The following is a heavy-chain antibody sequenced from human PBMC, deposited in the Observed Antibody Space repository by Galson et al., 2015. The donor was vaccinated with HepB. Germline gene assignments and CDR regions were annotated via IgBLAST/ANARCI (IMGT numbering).Heavy chain of an antibody. Sequence: SVKVSCKASGYTFTSYGISWVRQAPGQGLEWMGWISAYNGNTNYAQKLQGRVTMTTDTSTSTAYMELRSLRSDDTAVYYCARDQSPYCSSTSCNTEFDYWGQGTLVTVSS. CDR1: GYTFTSYG. D-gene: IGHD2-2*02. J-gene: IGHJ4*02. V-gene: IGHV1-18*04. CDR2: ISAYNGNT. CDR3: ARDQSPYCSSTSCNTEFDY.